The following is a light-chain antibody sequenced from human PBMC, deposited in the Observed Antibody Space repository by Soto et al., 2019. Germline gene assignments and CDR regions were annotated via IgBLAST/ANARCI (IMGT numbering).Light chain of an antibody. CDR1: QDIGTE. Sequence: AIQMTQSPSSLSASVGDRLTITCRASQDIGTELGWYQQKPGKAPKLLIYGSSILQSGVPSRFSGSGSGKDFPLTISSLQPEDFATYYCLQDSKYPRTVGQGTKVEI. V-gene: IGKV1-6*01. CDR2: GSS. CDR3: LQDSKYPRT. J-gene: IGKJ1*01.